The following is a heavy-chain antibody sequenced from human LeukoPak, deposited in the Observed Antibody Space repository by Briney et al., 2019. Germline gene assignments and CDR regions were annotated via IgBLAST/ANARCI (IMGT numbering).Heavy chain of an antibody. V-gene: IGHV3-48*03. J-gene: IGHJ6*02. CDR1: GFTFSSYE. CDR2: NSSSGSTI. D-gene: IGHD3-10*01. CDR3: AREVRGSGKNGMDV. Sequence: PGGSLRLSCAASGFTFSSYEMNWVRQAPGKGLEWVSYNSSSGSTIYYADSVKGRFTISRDNAKNSLYLQMNSLRAEDTAVYYCAREVRGSGKNGMDVWGQGTTVTVSS.